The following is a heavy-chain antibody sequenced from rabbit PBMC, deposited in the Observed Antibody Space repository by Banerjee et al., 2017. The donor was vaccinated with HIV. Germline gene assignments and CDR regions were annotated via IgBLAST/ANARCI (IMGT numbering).Heavy chain of an antibody. CDR1: GSDISSNA. D-gene: IGHD4-1*01. Sequence: QEQLEEAGVGLVHPGGTLTLTCKASGSDISSNAMCWVRQAPGKGLEWIACINSNTGNTVYASWAKGPFTISKTSSTTVTLQMTSLTAADTATYFCARDLAGVIGWNFNLWGPRTLVTVS. CDR3: ARDLAGVIGWNFNL. V-gene: IGHV1S45*01. CDR2: INSNTGNT. J-gene: IGHJ4*01.